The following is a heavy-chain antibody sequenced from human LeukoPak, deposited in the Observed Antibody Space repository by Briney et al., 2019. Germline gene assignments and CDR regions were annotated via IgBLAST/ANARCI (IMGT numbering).Heavy chain of an antibody. V-gene: IGHV3-7*03. J-gene: IGHJ4*02. D-gene: IGHD5-12*01. CDR1: EFTFTNYW. CDR2: MSPDENEK. CDR3: LGYGNDNP. Sequence: GGSLRLSCAITEFTFTNYWKNWVRQALGKGLEWVANMSPDENEKKYVYSVKGRFTISTDNAKKTLYLQMNSLRVEDTAIYYCLGYGNDNPWGQGALVTVSS.